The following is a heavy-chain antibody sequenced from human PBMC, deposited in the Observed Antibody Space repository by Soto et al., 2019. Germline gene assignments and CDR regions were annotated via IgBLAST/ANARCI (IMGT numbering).Heavy chain of an antibody. CDR1: GFTVSSNY. V-gene: IGHV3-53*01. Sequence: PGGSLRLSCAASGFTVSSNYMSWVRQAPGKGLEWVSVIYSGGSTYYADSVKGRFTISRDNSKNTLYLQMNSLRAEDTAVYYCARDSVVATISGYYYVMDVWGQGTTVTVSS. J-gene: IGHJ6*02. CDR3: ARDSVVATISGYYYVMDV. CDR2: IYSGGST. D-gene: IGHD5-12*01.